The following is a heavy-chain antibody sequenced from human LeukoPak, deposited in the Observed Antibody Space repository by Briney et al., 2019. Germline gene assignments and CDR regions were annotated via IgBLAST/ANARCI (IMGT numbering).Heavy chain of an antibody. J-gene: IGHJ4*02. V-gene: IGHV3-7*03. CDR3: ARGNDYGDHVGIYFDY. Sequence: PGGSLRLSCAASGFTFSSYAMHWVRQAPGKGLEWVANIKQDESEKYYVDSVKGRFSITRDNAKNSMYLQINSLTAEDTAVYHCARGNDYGDHVGIYFDYWGQGTLVTVSS. CDR1: GFTFSSYA. D-gene: IGHD4-17*01. CDR2: IKQDESEK.